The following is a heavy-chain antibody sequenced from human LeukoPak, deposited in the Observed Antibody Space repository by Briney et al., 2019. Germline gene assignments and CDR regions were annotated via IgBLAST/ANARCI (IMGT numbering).Heavy chain of an antibody. CDR2: ISSSGSTI. J-gene: IGHJ6*02. CDR1: GFTFSDYY. V-gene: IGHV3-11*01. D-gene: IGHD6-19*01. Sequence: GGSLRLSCAASGFTFSDYYMSWIRQAPGKGLEWVSYISSSGSTIYYADSVKGRFTISRDNAKNSLYLQMSSLRAEDTAVYYCARDGAAVAGGSYYYGMDVWGQGTTVTVSS. CDR3: ARDGAAVAGGSYYYGMDV.